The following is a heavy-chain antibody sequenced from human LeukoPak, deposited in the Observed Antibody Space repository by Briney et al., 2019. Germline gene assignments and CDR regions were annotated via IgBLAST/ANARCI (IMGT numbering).Heavy chain of an antibody. D-gene: IGHD1-26*01. V-gene: IGHV4-59*01. CDR3: AREAVASSLGSGEPLDAFDI. J-gene: IGHJ3*02. CDR2: AYSSGST. CDR1: GVSISSYY. Sequence: SETLSLTCTVSGVSISSYYWSWVRQPPGKGLEWIGYAYSSGSTNYNPSLKSRVTISVDTSKDQFSLKLNSVTAADTAVYYCAREAVASSLGSGEPLDAFDIWGQGTMVTVSS.